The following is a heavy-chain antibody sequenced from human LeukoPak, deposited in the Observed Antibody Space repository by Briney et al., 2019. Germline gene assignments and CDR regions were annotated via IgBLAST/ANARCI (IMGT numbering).Heavy chain of an antibody. V-gene: IGHV4-39*07. CDR1: GDSIRSNNYY. J-gene: IGHJ5*02. CDR2: INHSGST. CDR3: ARAGVYCSSTSCYYWFDP. Sequence: SETLSLTCTVSGDSIRSNNYYWGWIRQPPGKGLEWIGEINHSGSTNYNPSLKSRVTISVDTSKNQLSLKLSAVTAADTAVYYCARAGVYCSSTSCYYWFDPWGQGTLVTVSS. D-gene: IGHD2-2*01.